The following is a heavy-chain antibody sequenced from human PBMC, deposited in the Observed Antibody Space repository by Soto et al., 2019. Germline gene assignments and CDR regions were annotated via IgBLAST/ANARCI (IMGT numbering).Heavy chain of an antibody. Sequence: GESLKISWKGSGYSFTSYWISWVRQMPWKGLEWMGRIDPSDSYTNYSPSFQGHVTISADKSISTAYLQWSSLKASDTAMYYCARSERDYRVYSGMDVWGQGTTVTVSS. J-gene: IGHJ6*02. CDR3: ARSERDYRVYSGMDV. D-gene: IGHD4-17*01. V-gene: IGHV5-10-1*01. CDR2: IDPSDSYT. CDR1: GYSFTSYW.